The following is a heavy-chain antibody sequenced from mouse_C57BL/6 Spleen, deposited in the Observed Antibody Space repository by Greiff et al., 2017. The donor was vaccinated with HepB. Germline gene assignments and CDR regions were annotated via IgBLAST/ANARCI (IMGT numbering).Heavy chain of an antibody. J-gene: IGHJ2*01. CDR1: GFTFSSYT. CDR3: ASHYYGSRFDY. V-gene: IGHV5-9*01. D-gene: IGHD1-1*01. Sequence: EVQLVESGGGLVKPGGSLKLSCAASGFTFSSYTMSWVRQTPEKRLEWVATISGGGGNTYYPDSVTGRFTISRDNAKNTLYLQMSSLRSEDTALYYCASHYYGSRFDYWGQGTTLTVSS. CDR2: ISGGGGNT.